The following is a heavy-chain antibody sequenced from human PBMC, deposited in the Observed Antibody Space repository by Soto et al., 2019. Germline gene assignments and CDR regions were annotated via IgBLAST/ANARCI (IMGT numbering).Heavy chain of an antibody. Sequence: SVKVSCKASGFTFTSSAVQWVRQARGQRLEWIGWIVVGSGNTNYAQKVQERVTITRDMSTSTAYMELSSLRSEDTAVYYCAAPSYDSSGFDYWGQGTLVTVSS. CDR3: AAPSYDSSGFDY. J-gene: IGHJ4*02. CDR2: IVVGSGNT. D-gene: IGHD3-22*01. V-gene: IGHV1-58*01. CDR1: GFTFTSSA.